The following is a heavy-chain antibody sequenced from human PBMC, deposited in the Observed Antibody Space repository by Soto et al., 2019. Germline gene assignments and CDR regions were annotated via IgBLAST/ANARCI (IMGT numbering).Heavy chain of an antibody. Sequence: GGSLRLSCAASGFTFSNAWMNWVRQAPGKGLEWVGRIKSKTDGGTTDYAAPVKGRFTISRDDAKNTLYLQMNSLKTEDTAVYYCTTRSSITIFGVVAYGMDVWGQGTTVTVSS. CDR3: TTRSSITIFGVVAYGMDV. D-gene: IGHD3-3*01. CDR2: IKSKTDGGTT. CDR1: GFTFSNAW. V-gene: IGHV3-15*07. J-gene: IGHJ6*02.